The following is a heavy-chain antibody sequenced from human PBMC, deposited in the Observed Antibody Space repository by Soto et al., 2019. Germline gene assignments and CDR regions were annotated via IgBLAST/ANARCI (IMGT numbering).Heavy chain of an antibody. CDR2: IWYDGSNK. Sequence: LSCAASGFTFSSYGMHWVRQAPGKGLEWVAVIWYDGSNKYYADSVNGRFTISRDNYKNTLYLQMNSLGAEDTAVYYCASESEIKLFDYLYYGMYXWGQGTRVTVS. CDR3: ASESEIKLFDYLYYGMYX. D-gene: IGHD3-16*01. J-gene: IGHJ6*02. V-gene: IGHV3-33*01. CDR1: GFTFSSYG.